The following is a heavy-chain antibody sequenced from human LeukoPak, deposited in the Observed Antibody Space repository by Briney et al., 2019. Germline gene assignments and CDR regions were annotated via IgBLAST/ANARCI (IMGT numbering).Heavy chain of an antibody. J-gene: IGHJ4*02. CDR2: ISSSSSTI. Sequence: AGGSLRLSCAASGFTFSSYSMNWVRQAPGKGLEWVSYISSSSSTIYYADSVKGRFTISRDNAKNSLYLQMNSLRAEDTAVYYCARDRGSGAIDYWGQGTLVTVSS. D-gene: IGHD3-10*01. CDR3: ARDRGSGAIDY. V-gene: IGHV3-48*01. CDR1: GFTFSSYS.